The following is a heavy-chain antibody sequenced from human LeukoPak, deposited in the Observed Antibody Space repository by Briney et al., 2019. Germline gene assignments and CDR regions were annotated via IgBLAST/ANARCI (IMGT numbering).Heavy chain of an antibody. CDR3: ARVATVAGTSSLDY. CDR1: GYTFSDYY. CDR2: INPNSGGT. V-gene: IGHV1-2*02. Sequence: PLASVKVSCTTSGYTFSDYYIHWVRQAPGQGLEWMGWINPNSGGTNYAQKFQGRVTMTRETSISTAYMELTRLRSDDTAHYYCARVATVAGTSSLDYWGQGILVTVSS. J-gene: IGHJ4*02. D-gene: IGHD6-19*01.